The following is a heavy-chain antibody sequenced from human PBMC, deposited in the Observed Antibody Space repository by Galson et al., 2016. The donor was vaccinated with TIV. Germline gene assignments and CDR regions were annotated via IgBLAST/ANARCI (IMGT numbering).Heavy chain of an antibody. CDR3: AKDITVYCGGVCSTFDY. Sequence: SLRLSCAASGFTFSIYGMHWVRQAPGKGLEWVAVISFDGSNKYYADSVKGRFTISRDNARNTLYLQMNSLRAEDAAVYYCAKDITVYCGGVCSTFDYWGQGTLVTVSS. D-gene: IGHD2-21*02. V-gene: IGHV3-30*18. CDR2: ISFDGSNK. CDR1: GFTFSIYG. J-gene: IGHJ4*02.